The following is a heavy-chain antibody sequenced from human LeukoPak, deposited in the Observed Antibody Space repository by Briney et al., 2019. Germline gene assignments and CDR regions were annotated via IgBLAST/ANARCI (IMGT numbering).Heavy chain of an antibody. CDR2: ISSSSSYI. CDR1: GFTFSSYS. CDR3: ASRTSSIAAPVDY. D-gene: IGHD6-6*01. J-gene: IGHJ4*02. V-gene: IGHV3-21*01. Sequence: GGSLRLSCAASGFTFSSYSMNWVRQAPGKGLEWVSSISSSSSYIYYADSVKGRFTISRDNAKNSLYLQMNSLRAEDTAVYYCASRTSSIAAPVDYWGQGTLVTVSS.